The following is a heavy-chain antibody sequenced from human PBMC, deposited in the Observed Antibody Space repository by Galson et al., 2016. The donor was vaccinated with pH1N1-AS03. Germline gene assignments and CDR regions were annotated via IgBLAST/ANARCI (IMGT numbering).Heavy chain of an antibody. V-gene: IGHV3-33*01. CDR2: LWYAGTTK. J-gene: IGHJ3*02. Sequence: SLRLSCAASGLTFRSCGMHWVRQAPGKGLEWVAVLWYAGTTKYYGDPVEGRFTISRDDFKNSVFLQMNGLRAEDTAVYYCASDLGVPYSTKNDAFPIWGQGTMVTVSS. CDR3: ASDLGVPYSTKNDAFPI. D-gene: IGHD5/OR15-5a*01. CDR1: GLTFRSCG.